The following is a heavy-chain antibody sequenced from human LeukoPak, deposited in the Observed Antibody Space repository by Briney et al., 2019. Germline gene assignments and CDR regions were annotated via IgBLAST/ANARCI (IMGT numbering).Heavy chain of an antibody. CDR1: GFTFSNYW. J-gene: IGHJ5*02. CDR3: ARASDPWLQLT. CDR2: IKQDGSEK. D-gene: IGHD5-24*01. Sequence: GGSLRLSCAASGFTFSNYWMIWVRPAPGKGLEWVGNIKQDGSEKRYVDSVRGRFSISRDNAQTSLYLQMNSLRAEDTAVYYCARASDPWLQLTWGQGTLVTVSS. V-gene: IGHV3-7*05.